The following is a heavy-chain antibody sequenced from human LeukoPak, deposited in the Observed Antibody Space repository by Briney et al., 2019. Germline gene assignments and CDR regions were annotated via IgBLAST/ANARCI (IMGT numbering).Heavy chain of an antibody. CDR2: IYTTGST. J-gene: IGHJ4*02. Sequence: SETLCLTCTVSGGSVSGYYWNWIRQPAGRGLEWIGRIYTTGSTNYNPSLKSRVTMSVDTSKNQFSLKLFSVTAADTAVYYCARDLGGYNCGYSFHYWGQGTLVTVSS. D-gene: IGHD5-18*01. CDR3: ARDLGGYNCGYSFHY. V-gene: IGHV4-4*07. CDR1: GGSVSGYY.